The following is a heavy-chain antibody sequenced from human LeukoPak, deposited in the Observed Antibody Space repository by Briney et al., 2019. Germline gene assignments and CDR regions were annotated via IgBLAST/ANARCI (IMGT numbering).Heavy chain of an antibody. J-gene: IGHJ4*02. D-gene: IGHD1-26*01. V-gene: IGHV3-23*01. CDR1: GFTFSSYA. Sequence: GGSLRLSCAASGFTFSSYAMSWVRQAPGKGLEWVSAISGSGGSTDYADSVKGRFTISRDNSKNTLYLQMNSLRAEDTAVYYCAKAAFYSGSYFVWDYWGQGTLVTVSS. CDR3: AKAAFYSGSYFVWDY. CDR2: ISGSGGST.